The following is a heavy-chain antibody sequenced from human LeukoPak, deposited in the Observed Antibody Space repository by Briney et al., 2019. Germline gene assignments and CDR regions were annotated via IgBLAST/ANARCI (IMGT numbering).Heavy chain of an antibody. CDR1: GITLSNYG. J-gene: IGHJ4*02. V-gene: IGHV3-23*01. CDR3: AKRGVVIRVILVGFHKEAYYFES. D-gene: IGHD3/OR15-3a*01. Sequence: GGSLRLSCAVSGITLSNYGMTWVRQAPGKGLEWVAGISGSGGRTNYADSVKGRFTIYRDNAKNTLYLQMNSLRAEDTAVYFCAKRGVVIRVILVGFHKEAYYFESWGQGALVTVSS. CDR2: ISGSGGRT.